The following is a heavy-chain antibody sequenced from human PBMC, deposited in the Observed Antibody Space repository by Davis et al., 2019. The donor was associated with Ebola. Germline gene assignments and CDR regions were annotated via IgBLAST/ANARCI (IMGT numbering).Heavy chain of an antibody. CDR3: AEDSRGRAAADNFEY. CDR1: GFTFTCYA. J-gene: IGHJ4*02. V-gene: IGHV3-23*01. CDR2: ISGTGGST. Sequence: GESLNISCAASGFTFTCYAISWVRQAPGKGPEWVSAISGTGGSTYYADSVKGRFTIPGDNSKNTLYLQMNSLRAEDTAVYYCAEDSRGRAAADNFEYWGQGTLVTVSS. D-gene: IGHD6-13*01.